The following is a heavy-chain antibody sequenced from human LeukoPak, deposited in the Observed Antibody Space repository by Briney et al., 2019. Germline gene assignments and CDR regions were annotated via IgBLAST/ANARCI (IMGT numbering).Heavy chain of an antibody. J-gene: IGHJ4*02. CDR2: ISWNGGSI. D-gene: IGHD1-26*01. Sequence: GGSLRLSREASGFTFDDYAMHWVRQAPGKGLEWVSGISWNGGSIDYADSVKGRFTISRDNAKNSLYLQMSSLRAEDTAFYYCAKGGATKYYFDYWGQGTLVTVSS. V-gene: IGHV3-9*01. CDR1: GFTFDDYA. CDR3: AKGGATKYYFDY.